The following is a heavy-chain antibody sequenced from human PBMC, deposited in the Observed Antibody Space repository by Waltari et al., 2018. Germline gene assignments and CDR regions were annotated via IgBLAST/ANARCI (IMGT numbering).Heavy chain of an antibody. Sequence: QVQLQESGPSLLKPSETLSLICTVSGGSISGFYWSWVRQRPGKGLDWMGYIYYTGSTNFNPSPKRRVTRSVDTSKNQLSPTLTPATASDTAFYHCARVGGGDWEWFDPWGQGTLVTVSS. CDR2: IYYTGST. CDR1: GGSISGFY. CDR3: ARVGGGDWEWFDP. D-gene: IGHD2-21*02. V-gene: IGHV4-59*01. J-gene: IGHJ5*02.